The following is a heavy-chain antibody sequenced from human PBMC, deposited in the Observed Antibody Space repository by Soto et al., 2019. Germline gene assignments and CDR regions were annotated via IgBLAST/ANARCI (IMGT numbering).Heavy chain of an antibody. CDR1: GGTFSSYA. J-gene: IGHJ4*02. D-gene: IGHD2-15*01. CDR2: IIPIFGTA. Sequence: QVQLVQSGAEVKKPGSSVKVSCKASGGTFSSYAISWVRQAPGQGLEWMGGIIPIFGTANYAQKFQGRVTITADESTSTAYMELSSLRSEDTAVYYCASQYCSRGSCYIVFDYWGQGTLVTVSS. CDR3: ASQYCSRGSCYIVFDY. V-gene: IGHV1-69*01.